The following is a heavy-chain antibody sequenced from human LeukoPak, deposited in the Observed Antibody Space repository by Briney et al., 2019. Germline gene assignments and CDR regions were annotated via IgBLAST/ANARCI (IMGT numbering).Heavy chain of an antibody. V-gene: IGHV3-48*03. Sequence: GGSLRLSCAASGFTFSSYEMNWVRQAPGKGLEWVSYISSSGSTIYYADSVKGRFTISRDNAKNSLYLQMNSLRAEDTAVYYCAKGGITMVHYYYMDVWGKGTTVTISS. J-gene: IGHJ6*03. CDR1: GFTFSSYE. CDR3: AKGGITMVHYYYMDV. CDR2: ISSSGSTI. D-gene: IGHD3-10*01.